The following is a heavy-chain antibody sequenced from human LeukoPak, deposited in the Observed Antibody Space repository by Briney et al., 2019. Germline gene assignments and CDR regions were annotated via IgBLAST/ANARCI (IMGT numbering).Heavy chain of an antibody. V-gene: IGHV4-59*12. CDR2: IYYSGST. D-gene: IGHD1-26*01. CDR1: GGSISSYY. J-gene: IGHJ5*02. Sequence: SETLSLTCTVSGGSISSYYWSWIRQPPGKGLEWIGYIYYSGSTYYNPSLKSRVTISVDTSKNQFSLKLNSVTAADTAVYYCARGRGSYWSNNWFDPWGQGTLITVSS. CDR3: ARGRGSYWSNNWFDP.